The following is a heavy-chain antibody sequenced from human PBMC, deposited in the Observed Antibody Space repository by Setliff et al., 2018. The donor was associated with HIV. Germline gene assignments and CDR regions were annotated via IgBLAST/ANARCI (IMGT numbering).Heavy chain of an antibody. V-gene: IGHV3-74*01. D-gene: IGHD5-12*01. CDR1: GFTFSNYW. CDR2: INPDGSAT. Sequence: PGGSLRLSCVASGFTFSNYWMHWVRQAPGKGLVWVSRINPDGSATSYADSVKGRFTISRDNAKNTLYLQMNSLGAEDTAVYYCARVGGYNKFDYWGQGTLVTVSS. J-gene: IGHJ4*02. CDR3: ARVGGYNKFDY.